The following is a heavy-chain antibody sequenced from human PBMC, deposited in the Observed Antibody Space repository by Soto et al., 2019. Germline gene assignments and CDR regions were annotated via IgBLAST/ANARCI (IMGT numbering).Heavy chain of an antibody. CDR3: ARAAYCGGDCPTWYFDY. V-gene: IGHV3-13*01. CDR2: IGTAGDT. D-gene: IGHD2-21*01. J-gene: IGHJ4*02. CDR1: GFTFSSYD. Sequence: GSLRLSCAASGFTFSSYDMHWVRQATGKGLEWVSAIGTAGDTYYPGSVKGRFTISRENAKNSLYLQMNSLRAGDTAVYYCARAAYCGGDCPTWYFDYWGQGTLVTVSS.